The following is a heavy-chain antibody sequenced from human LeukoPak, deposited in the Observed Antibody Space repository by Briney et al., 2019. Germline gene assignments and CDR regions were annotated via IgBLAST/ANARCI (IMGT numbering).Heavy chain of an antibody. V-gene: IGHV3-64D*09. CDR3: VKESSFVRFGGGFDP. Sequence: AGGSLRLSCSASGFAFTSFAMHWVRQAPGKGLEYVSGISTKGEGTNYPDSLKGRFTISRDNSKNTLYLQMSSLRPEDTAVYYCVKESSFVRFGGGFDPWGQGTLVTVSS. CDR1: GFAFTSFA. CDR2: ISTKGEGT. J-gene: IGHJ5*02. D-gene: IGHD3-16*01.